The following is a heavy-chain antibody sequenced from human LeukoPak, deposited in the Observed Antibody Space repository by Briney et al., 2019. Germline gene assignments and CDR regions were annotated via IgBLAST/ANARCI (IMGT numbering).Heavy chain of an antibody. CDR1: GYTFTNYY. V-gene: IGHV1-46*01. CDR2: INPGGRST. CDR3: ARGGIRGSYHEGFLDY. J-gene: IGHJ4*02. Sequence: ASVKVSCKASGYTFTNYYIHWVRQAPGQGLEWMGIINPGGRSTSYAQKFQGRVTMTRDTSTSTVYMELSSLRSEDTAVYYCARGGIRGSYHEGFLDYWGQGTLVTVSS. D-gene: IGHD1-26*01.